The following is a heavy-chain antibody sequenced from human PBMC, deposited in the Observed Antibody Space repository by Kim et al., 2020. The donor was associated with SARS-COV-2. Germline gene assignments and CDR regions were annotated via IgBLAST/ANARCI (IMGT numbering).Heavy chain of an antibody. D-gene: IGHD3-3*01. CDR1: GYIFTTYW. Sequence: GESLKISCKGSGYIFTTYWIGWVRQLPGKGPEWMGIIYPGDSDTRYSPSFQGQVTISVDKSISTAYLQWSSLKASDTAMYYCARLVRQRLTIFGDNPPGRFNPWGQGTQVTVSS. V-gene: IGHV5-51*01. J-gene: IGHJ5*02. CDR3: ARLVRQRLTIFGDNPPGRFNP. CDR2: IYPGDSDT.